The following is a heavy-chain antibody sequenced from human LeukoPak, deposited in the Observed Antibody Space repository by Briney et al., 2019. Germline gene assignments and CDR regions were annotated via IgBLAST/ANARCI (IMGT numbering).Heavy chain of an antibody. V-gene: IGHV3-15*01. CDR2: IKRKTHGGTT. Sequence: PGGSLRLSCAASGFTFSNAWMTWVRQAPGKGLEWVGHIKRKTHGGTTDYAAPVKGRFTISRDDSKNMLYLQMNNLRPEDSAVYYCTTNYSSAWSGHYFDYWGQGTLVTVSS. CDR3: TTNYSSAWSGHYFDY. D-gene: IGHD6-19*01. J-gene: IGHJ4*02. CDR1: GFTFSNAW.